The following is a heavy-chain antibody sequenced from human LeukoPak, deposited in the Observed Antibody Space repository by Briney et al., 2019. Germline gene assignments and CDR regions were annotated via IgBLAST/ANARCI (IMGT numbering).Heavy chain of an antibody. CDR2: INPNSGGT. CDR1: GHTFTGYY. J-gene: IGHJ5*02. D-gene: IGHD3-22*01. Sequence: ASVKVSCKASGHTFTGYYMHWVRRAPGEGLEWMGWINPNSGGTNYAQKFQGRVTMTWDTSISTAYMELSSLRSDDTAVYYCTSDTYYYDSTGLGHWFDPWGQGTLVTVSS. V-gene: IGHV1-2*02. CDR3: TSDTYYYDSTGLGHWFDP.